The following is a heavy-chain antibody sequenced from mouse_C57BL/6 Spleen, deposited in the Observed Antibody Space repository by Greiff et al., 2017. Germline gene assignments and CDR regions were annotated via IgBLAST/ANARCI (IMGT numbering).Heavy chain of an antibody. CDR1: GYAFSSYW. V-gene: IGHV1-80*01. Sequence: VQLKQSGAELVKPGASVKISCKASGYAFSSYWMNWVKQRPGKGLEWIGQIYPGDGDTTYNGKFKGKATLTADKSSSTAYMQLSSLTSEDSAVYFCARIDDGYYVYYARDYWGQGTSVTVSS. CDR3: ARIDDGYYVYYARDY. J-gene: IGHJ4*01. CDR2: IYPGDGDT. D-gene: IGHD2-3*01.